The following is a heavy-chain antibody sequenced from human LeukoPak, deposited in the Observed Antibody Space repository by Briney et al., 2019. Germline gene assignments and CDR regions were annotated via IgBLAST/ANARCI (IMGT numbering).Heavy chain of an antibody. CDR3: ARSPYYYNSRGPSYFDY. CDR1: GYTFTSYG. Sequence: ASVKVSCKASGYTFTSYGISWVRQAPGQGLEWMGWISAYNGNTNYAQKLQGRVTMTTDTSTSIAYMELRSLRSDDTAVYYCARSPYYYNSRGPSYFDYWGQGTLITVSS. D-gene: IGHD3-22*01. V-gene: IGHV1-18*01. CDR2: ISAYNGNT. J-gene: IGHJ4*02.